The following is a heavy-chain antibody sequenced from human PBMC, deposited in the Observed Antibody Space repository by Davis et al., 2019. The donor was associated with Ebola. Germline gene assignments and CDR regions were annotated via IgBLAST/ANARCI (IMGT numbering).Heavy chain of an antibody. D-gene: IGHD6-13*01. Sequence: GESLNISCAASGFTYSSYSLNWVRQAPGKGLEWVSSISSSSSYIYFADSVKGRFTISRDNAKNSLYLQMNSLRAEDTAVYYCARRKQPFDYWGQGTMVTVSS. CDR2: ISSSSSYI. V-gene: IGHV3-21*01. CDR1: GFTYSSYS. J-gene: IGHJ4*02. CDR3: ARRKQPFDY.